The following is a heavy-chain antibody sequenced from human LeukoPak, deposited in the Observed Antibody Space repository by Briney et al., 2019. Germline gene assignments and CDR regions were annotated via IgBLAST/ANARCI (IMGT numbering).Heavy chain of an antibody. CDR2: SDRGGST. CDR1: GFTFSSYA. D-gene: IGHD5-12*01. Sequence: GGSLRLSCAASGFTFSSYAMSWVRQAPGKGLEWVSVSDRGGSTFYADSVKGRFTISRDNSKNTLYLQMNSLRGEDTAVYYCAKGGSRGYLDRGLFDYWGQGTLVTVSS. V-gene: IGHV3-23*01. CDR3: AKGGSRGYLDRGLFDY. J-gene: IGHJ4*02.